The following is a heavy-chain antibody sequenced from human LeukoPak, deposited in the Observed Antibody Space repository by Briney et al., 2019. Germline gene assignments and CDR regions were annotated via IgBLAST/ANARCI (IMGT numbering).Heavy chain of an antibody. CDR2: ISSSSTI. D-gene: IGHD6-19*01. CDR1: GFTFSSYS. J-gene: IGHJ4*02. V-gene: IGHV3-48*04. CDR3: ARDSSGWYGGYFDY. Sequence: GGSLRLSCAASGFTFSSYSMNWVRQAPGKGLEWVSYISSSSTIYYADSVKGRFTISRDNAKNSLYLQMNSLRAEDTAVYYCARDSSGWYGGYFDYWGQGTLVTVSS.